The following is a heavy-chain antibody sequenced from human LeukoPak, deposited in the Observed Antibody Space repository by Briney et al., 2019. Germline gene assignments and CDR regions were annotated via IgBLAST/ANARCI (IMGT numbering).Heavy chain of an antibody. V-gene: IGHV1-69*05. D-gene: IGHD6-13*01. CDR2: IIPIFGTA. CDR1: GGTFSSYA. J-gene: IGHJ4*02. Sequence: SVKVSCKASGGTFSSYAISWVRQAPGQGLEWMGGIIPIFGTANYAQKFQGRVTITTDESTSTAYMEQSSLRSEDTAVYYCARDSHSSSGIDYWGQGTLVTVSS. CDR3: ARDSHSSSGIDY.